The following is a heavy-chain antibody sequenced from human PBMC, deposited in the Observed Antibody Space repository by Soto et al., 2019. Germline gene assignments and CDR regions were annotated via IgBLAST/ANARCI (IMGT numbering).Heavy chain of an antibody. D-gene: IGHD3-22*01. CDR2: IIPIFGTA. CDR1: GGTFSSYA. Sequence: ASVEVSCKASGGTFSSYAISWVRQAPGQGLEWMGGIIPIFGTANYAQKFQGRVTITADESTSTAYMELSSLRSEDTAVYYCARDVDYDSSGSPEGGFDYWGQGTLVTVSS. CDR3: ARDVDYDSSGSPEGGFDY. V-gene: IGHV1-69*13. J-gene: IGHJ4*02.